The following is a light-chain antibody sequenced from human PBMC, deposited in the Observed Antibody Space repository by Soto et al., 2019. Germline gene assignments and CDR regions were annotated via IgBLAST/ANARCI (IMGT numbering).Light chain of an antibody. Sequence: QSVLTQPPSASGTPGQRVTISCSGSSSNIGSNTVHWYQQLPGTAPKLLIYRNYQRPSGVPARCSGSKSGTSASLAISGLQSEDEADYYCATWDDSLNGVVFGGGTKVTVL. J-gene: IGLJ2*01. V-gene: IGLV1-44*01. CDR1: SSNIGSNT. CDR2: RNY. CDR3: ATWDDSLNGVV.